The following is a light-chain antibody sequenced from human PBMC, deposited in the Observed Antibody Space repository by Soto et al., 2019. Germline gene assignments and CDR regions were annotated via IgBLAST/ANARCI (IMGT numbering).Light chain of an antibody. CDR1: QSIRHY. Sequence: DIQMTQSPPTLSASVGDRVTITCRASQSIRHYLAWYQQMPGKAPKLLIYGASTLQSGVPSRFSGSGSGTEFTLTISSLQPDDFGTYFCQHHNSYPHTFGQGTKVEIK. J-gene: IGKJ1*01. CDR3: QHHNSYPHT. CDR2: GAS. V-gene: IGKV1-5*01.